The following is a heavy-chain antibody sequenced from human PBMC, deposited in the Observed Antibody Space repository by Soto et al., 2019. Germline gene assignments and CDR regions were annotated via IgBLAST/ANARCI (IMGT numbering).Heavy chain of an antibody. CDR2: ISSSSSYI. D-gene: IGHD2-15*01. CDR3: ARVRYCSGGSCLMGSDY. J-gene: IGHJ4*02. V-gene: IGHV3-21*01. Sequence: GGSLRLSCAASGFTFSSYSMNWVRQAPGKGLEWVSSISSSSSYIYYADSVKGRFTISRDNAKNSLYLQMNSLRAEDTAVYYCARVRYCSGGSCLMGSDYWGQGTLVTVSS. CDR1: GFTFSSYS.